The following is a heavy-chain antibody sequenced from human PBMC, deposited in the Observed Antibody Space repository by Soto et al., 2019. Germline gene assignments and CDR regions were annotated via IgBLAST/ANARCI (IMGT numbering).Heavy chain of an antibody. J-gene: IGHJ3*02. CDR2: IYSGGST. CDR3: ARESNSGYATTHAFDI. Sequence: EVQLVESGGGLVQPGGSLRLSCAASGFTVSSNYMSWVRQAPGKGLEWVSVIYSGGSTYYADSVKGRFTISRDNSKNKLYLQMNSLRAQDTAVYYCARESNSGYATTHAFDIWGQGTMVTVSS. V-gene: IGHV3-66*01. CDR1: GFTVSSNY. D-gene: IGHD5-12*01.